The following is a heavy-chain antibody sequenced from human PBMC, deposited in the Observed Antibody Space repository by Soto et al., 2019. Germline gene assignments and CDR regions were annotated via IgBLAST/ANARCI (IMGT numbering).Heavy chain of an antibody. D-gene: IGHD2-8*02. CDR1: GFSLTTSGVG. J-gene: IGHJ4*02. CDR2: IFWDDDK. V-gene: IGHV2-5*02. CDR3: ARILTATGGHFDS. Sequence: SGPTLVNPTQTLTLTCSFSGFSLTTSGVGVGWVRQSPEKALEWLALIFWDDDKRYSPSLRSRLTIAKDTSKNQVVLTLTNAEPVDTATYYCARILTATGGHFDSWGQGALVTVSS.